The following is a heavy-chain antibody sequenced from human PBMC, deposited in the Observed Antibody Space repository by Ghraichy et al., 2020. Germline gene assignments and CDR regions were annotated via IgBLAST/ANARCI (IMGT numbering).Heavy chain of an antibody. Sequence: ASVKVSCKASGYTFTGYYMHWVRQAPGQGLEWMGWINPNSGGTNYAQKFQGRVTMTRDTSISTAYMELSRLRSDDTAVYYCARSSYDYVWGSYRHEYYFDYWGQGTLVTVSS. V-gene: IGHV1-2*02. CDR2: INPNSGGT. CDR1: GYTFTGYY. CDR3: ARSSYDYVWGSYRHEYYFDY. D-gene: IGHD3-16*02. J-gene: IGHJ4*02.